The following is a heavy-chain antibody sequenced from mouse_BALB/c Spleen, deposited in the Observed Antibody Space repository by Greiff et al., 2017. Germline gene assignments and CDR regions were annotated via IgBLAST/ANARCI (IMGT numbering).Heavy chain of an antibody. J-gene: IGHJ4*01. D-gene: IGHD2-14*01. CDR3: ARGGVRGDY. V-gene: IGHV14-1*02. Sequence: EVQLQQSGAELVRPGALVKLSCKASGFNIKDYYMHWVKQRPEQGLEWIGWIDPENGNTIYDPKFQGKASITADTSSNTAYLQLSSLTSEDTAVYYCARGGVRGDYWGQGTSVTVSS. CDR1: GFNIKDYY. CDR2: IDPENGNT.